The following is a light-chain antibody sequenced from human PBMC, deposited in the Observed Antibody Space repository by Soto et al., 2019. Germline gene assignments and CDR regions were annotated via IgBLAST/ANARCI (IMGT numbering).Light chain of an antibody. V-gene: IGKV4-1*01. CDR2: WAS. Sequence: DIVMTQSPDSLAVSLGERATINCKSSQSILYRLNNKNFLAWYQQKPGQPPKLLIYWASTRESGVPDRFSGSDSGTDFTLTIGSLQAEDVAVYYCHQYYSAPYTFGQGTKLEIK. CDR3: HQYYSAPYT. J-gene: IGKJ2*01. CDR1: QSILYRLNNKNF.